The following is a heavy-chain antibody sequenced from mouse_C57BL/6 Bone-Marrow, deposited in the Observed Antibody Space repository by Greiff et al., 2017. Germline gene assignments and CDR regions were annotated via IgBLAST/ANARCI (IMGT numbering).Heavy chain of an antibody. D-gene: IGHD1-1*01. CDR2: IYPRSGNT. J-gene: IGHJ3*01. CDR1: GYTFTSYG. Sequence: QVQLQQSGAELARPGASVKLSCKASGYTFTSYGISWVKQRTGQGLEWIGEIYPRSGNTYYNETFTGKSTLTADKSSSTAYMELRSLTSEVSAVYFCAREVYYRFAYWGQGTLVTVSA. V-gene: IGHV1-81*01. CDR3: AREVYYRFAY.